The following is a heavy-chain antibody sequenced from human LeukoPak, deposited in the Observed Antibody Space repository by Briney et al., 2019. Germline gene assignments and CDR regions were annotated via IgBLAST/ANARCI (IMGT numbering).Heavy chain of an antibody. Sequence: GGSLRLSCAASGFTFSSYAMSWVRQAPGKGLEWVSAISGSGGSTYYADSVKGLFTISRDNSKNTLYLQMNSLRAEYTAVYYCAPSEGWYRSWRWLRVDFDYWGQGTLVTVSS. D-gene: IGHD6-19*01. CDR2: ISGSGGST. CDR3: APSEGWYRSWRWLRVDFDY. V-gene: IGHV3-23*01. J-gene: IGHJ4*02. CDR1: GFTFSSYA.